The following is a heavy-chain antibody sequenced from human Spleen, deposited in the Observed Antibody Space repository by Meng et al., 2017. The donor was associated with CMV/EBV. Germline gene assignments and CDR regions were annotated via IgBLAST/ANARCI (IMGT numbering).Heavy chain of an antibody. CDR2: IGTAGDT. Sequence: GGSLRLSCAASGFTFSSNDMHWVRQTTGKGLEWVSAIGTAGDTYYPGSVKGRFTISRENAKNSFYLQMNSLRAGDTAVYYCARRVIQSVVTRRGYYYYGMDVWGQGTTVTVSS. J-gene: IGHJ6*02. CDR3: ARRVIQSVVTRRGYYYYGMDV. V-gene: IGHV3-13*01. CDR1: GFTFSSND. D-gene: IGHD4-23*01.